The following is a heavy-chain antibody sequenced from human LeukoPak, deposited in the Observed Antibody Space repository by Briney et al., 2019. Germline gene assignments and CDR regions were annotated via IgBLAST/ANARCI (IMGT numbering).Heavy chain of an antibody. CDR1: GYTFTSYG. J-gene: IGHJ6*03. D-gene: IGHD7-27*01. Sequence: SVKVSCKASGYTFTSYGISWVRQAPGQGLEWMGGIIPIFGTANYAQKFQGRVTITADESTSTAYMELSSLRSEDTAVYYCARNWGSYYYYMDVWGKGTTVTISS. V-gene: IGHV1-69*13. CDR3: ARNWGSYYYYMDV. CDR2: IIPIFGTA.